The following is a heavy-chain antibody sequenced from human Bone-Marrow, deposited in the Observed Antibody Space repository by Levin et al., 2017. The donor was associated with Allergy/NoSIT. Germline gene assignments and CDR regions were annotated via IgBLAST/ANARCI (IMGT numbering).Heavy chain of an antibody. J-gene: IGHJ6*02. D-gene: IGHD1-14*01. Sequence: GGSLRLSCAASGFTFSSFVMTWVRQAPGKGLESVASISDSGTNTYYTDSAKGRFTISRDNSKNTLYLQMDSLRAEDTAIYYCARILEPFIASYYYGMDVWGQGTTVTVS. CDR1: GFTFSSFV. CDR3: ARILEPFIASYYYGMDV. CDR2: ISDSGTNT. V-gene: IGHV3-23*01.